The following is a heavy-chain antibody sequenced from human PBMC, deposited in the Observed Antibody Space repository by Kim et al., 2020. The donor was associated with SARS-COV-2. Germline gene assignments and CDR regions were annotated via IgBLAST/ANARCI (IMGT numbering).Heavy chain of an antibody. D-gene: IGHD6-19*01. J-gene: IGHJ4*02. V-gene: IGHV3-53*01. CDR3: ASEMAVAGYVSFDY. Sequence: SVKGRFTISKDTSKNALSLQMNSLRVEDTAVYFCASEMAVAGYVSFDYWGQGTLVTVSS.